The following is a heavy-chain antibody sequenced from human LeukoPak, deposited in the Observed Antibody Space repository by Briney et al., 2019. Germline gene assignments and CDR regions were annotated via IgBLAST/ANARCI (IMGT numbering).Heavy chain of an antibody. J-gene: IGHJ5*02. Sequence: PSETLSLTCAVYGGSFSGYYWSWVRHPPGRGLEWIGEVDHSGNTNYNPSVKTRVTISLDTSKTQFSLKLTSVTAADTAVYYCARDSPGYSSGWYDPFGQGTLVT. CDR2: VDHSGNT. CDR1: GGSFSGYY. D-gene: IGHD6-19*01. V-gene: IGHV4-34*01. CDR3: ARDSPGYSSGWYDP.